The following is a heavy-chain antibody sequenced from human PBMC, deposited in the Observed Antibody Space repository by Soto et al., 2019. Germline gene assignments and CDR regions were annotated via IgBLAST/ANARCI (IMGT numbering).Heavy chain of an antibody. D-gene: IGHD3-22*01. CDR1: GYTFTSYA. J-gene: IGHJ4*02. CDR2: INAGNGNT. V-gene: IGHV1-3*01. CDR3: ARGFPKYDSSGYYFGY. Sequence: QVQLVQSGAEVKKPGASVKVSCKASGYTFTSYAMHWVRQAPGQRLEWMGWINAGNGNTKYSQKFQGRVTITRDTSASTAYMELSSLRSEDTAVYYCARGFPKYDSSGYYFGYWGQGTLVTVSS.